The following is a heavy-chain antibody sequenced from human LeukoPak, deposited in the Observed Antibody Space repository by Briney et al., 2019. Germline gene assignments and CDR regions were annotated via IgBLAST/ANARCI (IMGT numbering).Heavy chain of an antibody. Sequence: GGSLRLSCAASGFTFSSYAMNWVRQAPGKGLEWVSSISSSSGYIFYADSVKGRFTISRDNAKNSLYLQMNSLRAEDTAVYYCARRSWVHGAFDIWGQGTMVTVSS. CDR3: ARRSWVHGAFDI. D-gene: IGHD3-16*01. CDR1: GFTFSSYA. CDR2: ISSSSGYI. J-gene: IGHJ3*02. V-gene: IGHV3-21*01.